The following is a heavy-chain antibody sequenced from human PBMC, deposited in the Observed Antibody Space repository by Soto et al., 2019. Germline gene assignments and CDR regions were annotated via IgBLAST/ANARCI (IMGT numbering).Heavy chain of an antibody. CDR2: IIPIFGTA. CDR3: ARSEYSSSSFKSYFEY. V-gene: IGHV1-69*13. D-gene: IGHD6-6*01. Sequence: SVKVSCKASGCTFSSYAISWVRQAPGQGLEWMGGIIPIFGTANYAQKFQGRVTITADESTSTAYVELSSLRSEDTAVYYCARSEYSSSSFKSYFEYWGQGTLVIVSS. CDR1: GCTFSSYA. J-gene: IGHJ4*02.